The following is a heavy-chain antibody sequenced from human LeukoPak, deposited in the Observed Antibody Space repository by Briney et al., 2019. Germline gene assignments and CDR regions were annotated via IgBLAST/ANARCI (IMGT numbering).Heavy chain of an antibody. Sequence: ASVKVSCKASEGTFSSYAISWVRQAPGQGLEWMGGIIPIFGTANYAQKFQGRVTITADESTSTAYMELSSLRSEDTAVYYCAREAPTYYDFWSGYLDYWGQGTLVTVSS. CDR2: IIPIFGTA. V-gene: IGHV1-69*13. D-gene: IGHD3-3*01. J-gene: IGHJ4*02. CDR3: AREAPTYYDFWSGYLDY. CDR1: EGTFSSYA.